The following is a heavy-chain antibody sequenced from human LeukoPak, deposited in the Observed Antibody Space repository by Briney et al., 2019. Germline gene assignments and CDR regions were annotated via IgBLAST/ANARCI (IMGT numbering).Heavy chain of an antibody. J-gene: IGHJ5*02. Sequence: PSQTLSLTCTVSGGSISSGGYYWSWIRQHPGKGLEWIGYIYYSGSTYYNPSLKSRVTISVDTSKNQFSLKLSSVTAADTAVYYCARDRRGYCSSTSCANWFDPWGREPWSPSPQ. CDR1: GGSISSGGYY. CDR2: IYYSGST. D-gene: IGHD2-2*01. CDR3: ARDRRGYCSSTSCANWFDP. V-gene: IGHV4-31*03.